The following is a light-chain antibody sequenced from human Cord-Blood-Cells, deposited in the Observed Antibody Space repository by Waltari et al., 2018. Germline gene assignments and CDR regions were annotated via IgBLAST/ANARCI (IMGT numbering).Light chain of an antibody. V-gene: IGKV3-11*01. CDR3: QQRSNWPIT. J-gene: IGKJ5*01. CDR2: DAS. Sequence: EIVLTQSPATLSLSPGERATLSCRASQSVSSYLAGYQQKPGQAPRLPIYDASNRATGSPARFSGSGSGTDFTLTISSLEPEDFAVYYCQQRSNWPITFGQGTRLEIK. CDR1: QSVSSY.